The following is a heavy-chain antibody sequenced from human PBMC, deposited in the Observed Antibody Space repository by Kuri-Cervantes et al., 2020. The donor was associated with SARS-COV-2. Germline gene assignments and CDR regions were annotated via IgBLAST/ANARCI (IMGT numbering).Heavy chain of an antibody. CDR3: AKDGLRVVEDWLPFDY. D-gene: IGHD3-3*01. J-gene: IGHJ4*02. Sequence: GASLKISCAASGFTFSSYGMHWVRQAPGKGLEWVAFIRYDGSNKYYADSVKGRFTISRDNSKNTLYLQMNSLRAEDTAVYYCAKDGLRVVEDWLPFDYWGQGTLVTVSS. V-gene: IGHV3-30*02. CDR2: IRYDGSNK. CDR1: GFTFSSYG.